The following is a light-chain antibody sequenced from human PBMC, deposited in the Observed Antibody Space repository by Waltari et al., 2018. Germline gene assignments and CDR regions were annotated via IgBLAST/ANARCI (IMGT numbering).Light chain of an antibody. CDR2: EAS. J-gene: IGKJ5*01. CDR3: QQYNTWPPIT. CDR1: QSVSSN. Sequence: EIVMTQSPATLSVSPGERVTLPCRASQSVSSNLAWYQQKPGQTPRLLIYEASTRPTGIPARFSGSGSGTEFTLSISNLQSEDFAVYYCQQYNTWPPITFGQGTRLEIK. V-gene: IGKV3-15*01.